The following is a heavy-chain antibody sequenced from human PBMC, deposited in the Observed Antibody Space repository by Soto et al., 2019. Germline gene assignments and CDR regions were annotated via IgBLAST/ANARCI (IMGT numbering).Heavy chain of an antibody. D-gene: IGHD2-21*02. CDR1: GHNFTSYG. J-gene: IGHJ6*02. V-gene: IGHV1-18*04. CDR2: ISADNGNT. Sequence: ASVKVSCKASGHNFTSYGISWVRQAPGQGLEWMGWISADNGNTNYAQKLQGRVTMTTDTSTSTAYMELRSSVTAADTAVYYCARDFCGGDCSDDYYYSAMDVWGQGTTVTVSS. CDR3: ARDFCGGDCSDDYYYSAMDV.